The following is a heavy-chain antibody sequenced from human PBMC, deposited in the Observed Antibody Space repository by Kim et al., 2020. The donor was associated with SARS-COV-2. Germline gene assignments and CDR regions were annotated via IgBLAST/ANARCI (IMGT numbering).Heavy chain of an antibody. CDR1: GYTFTSYG. D-gene: IGHD3-10*01. V-gene: IGHV1-18*01. J-gene: IGHJ4*01. CDR2: ISAYNGNT. Sequence: ASVKVSCKASGYTFTSYGISWVRQAPGQGLEWMGWISAYNGNTNYAQKLQGRVTMTTDTSTSTAYMELRSLRSDDTAVYYCARDSHYYYGSGSRFDYCGHGTLVNVSS. CDR3: ARDSHYYYGSGSRFDY.